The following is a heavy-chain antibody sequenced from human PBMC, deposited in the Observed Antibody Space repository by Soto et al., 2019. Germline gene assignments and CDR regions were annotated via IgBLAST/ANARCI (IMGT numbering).Heavy chain of an antibody. J-gene: IGHJ1*01. CDR1: GFSLSTSGVG. CDR2: IYWDDDK. Sequence: QITLKESGPPLVKPTQTLTLTCTFSGFSLSTSGVGVGWIRQPPGKALEWLALIYWDDDKRYSPSLKSRLTITKATSTNQVVLRMTNMDPVATATYSCAHSPPPTVTTSAEYFQHWGQGTLVTVSS. V-gene: IGHV2-5*02. D-gene: IGHD4-17*01. CDR3: AHSPPPTVTTSAEYFQH.